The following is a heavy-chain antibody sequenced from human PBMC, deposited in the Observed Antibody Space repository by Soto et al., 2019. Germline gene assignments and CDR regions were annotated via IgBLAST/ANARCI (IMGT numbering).Heavy chain of an antibody. CDR2: IYPGDSDT. CDR3: ARQRLGYCSGGSCDHYAFDI. V-gene: IGHV5-51*01. CDR1: GYSFTSYW. D-gene: IGHD2-15*01. Sequence: GESLKISCKGSGYSFTSYWIGWVRQMPGKGLEWMGIIYPGDSDTRYSPSFQGQVTISADKSISTAYLQWSSLKASDTAMYYCARQRLGYCSGGSCDHYAFDIRGQGTTVTVSS. J-gene: IGHJ3*02.